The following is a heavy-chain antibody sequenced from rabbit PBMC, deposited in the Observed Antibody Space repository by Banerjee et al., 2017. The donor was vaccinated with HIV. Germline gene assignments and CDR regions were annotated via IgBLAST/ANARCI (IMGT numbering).Heavy chain of an antibody. V-gene: IGHV1S40*01. CDR1: GFSFSNNYV. J-gene: IGHJ4*01. CDR2: IFNGDGTT. Sequence: QSLEESGGDLVKPGASLTLTCTASGFSFSNNYVMWWVRQAPGKGLEWIACIFNGDGTTYYASWAKGRFTISKASSTTVTLQMTSLTAADTATYFCARDFDGAYAGYGYGLKLWGPGTLVTVS. CDR3: ARDFDGAYAGYGYGLKL. D-gene: IGHD6-1*01.